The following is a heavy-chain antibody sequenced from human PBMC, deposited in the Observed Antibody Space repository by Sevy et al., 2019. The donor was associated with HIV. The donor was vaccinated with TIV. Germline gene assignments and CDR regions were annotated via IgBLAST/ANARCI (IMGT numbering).Heavy chain of an antibody. D-gene: IGHD6-13*01. J-gene: IGHJ4*02. Sequence: ASVKVSCKTSGYTFTREAINWVRQAPGQGLEWMGWINTNTSNPAYAQGFTGRFVFSLDTSVSTAYLQINGLKADDSAMYFCARGAARAGSEYWGQGTLVTVSS. CDR2: INTNTSNP. CDR3: ARGAARAGSEY. CDR1: GYTFTREA. V-gene: IGHV7-4-1*02.